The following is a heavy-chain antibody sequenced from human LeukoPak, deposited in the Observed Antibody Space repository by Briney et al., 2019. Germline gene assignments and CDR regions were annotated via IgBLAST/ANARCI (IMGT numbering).Heavy chain of an antibody. V-gene: IGHV3-33*01. D-gene: IGHD2-15*01. CDR1: GFTFSSYG. CDR3: ARDEGYCRGGSCYSAEYFQH. J-gene: IGHJ1*01. Sequence: PGRSLRLSCAASGFTFSSYGMHWVRQAPGKGLEWVAMIWYDGSSKYYADSVKGRVTISRDNSKNTLYLQMNSLRVEDTAVYYCARDEGYCRGGSCYSAEYFQHWGQGTLVTVSS. CDR2: IWYDGSSK.